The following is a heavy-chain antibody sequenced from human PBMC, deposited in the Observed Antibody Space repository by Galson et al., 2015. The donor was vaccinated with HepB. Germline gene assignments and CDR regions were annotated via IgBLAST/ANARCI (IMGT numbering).Heavy chain of an antibody. V-gene: IGHV3-15*07. CDR3: WGAAHCSGGSCYSDYYYYMDV. J-gene: IGHJ6*03. D-gene: IGHD2-15*01. CDR2: IKSKTDGGTT. Sequence: SLRLSCAASGFTFSNAWMNWVRQAPGKGLEWVGRIKSKTDGGTTDYAAPVKGRFTISRDDSKNTLYLQMNSLKTEDTAVYYCWGAAHCSGGSCYSDYYYYMDVWGKGTTVTVSS. CDR1: GFTFSNAW.